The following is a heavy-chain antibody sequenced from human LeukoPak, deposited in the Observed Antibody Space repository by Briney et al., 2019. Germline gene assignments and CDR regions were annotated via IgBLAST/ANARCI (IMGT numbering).Heavy chain of an antibody. D-gene: IGHD1-26*01. CDR2: ISSRRTYI. CDR3: VRDRSGSYPYYFDF. J-gene: IGHJ4*02. Sequence: TGGSLRLSRAASGFTFSDYSMNWVRLAPGMGLEWVSSISSRRTYISYADSVKGRFTISRDNAKNSLYLEMNSLRAEDTAVYYCVRDRSGSYPYYFDFWGQGTLVTASS. V-gene: IGHV3-21*01. CDR1: GFTFSDYS.